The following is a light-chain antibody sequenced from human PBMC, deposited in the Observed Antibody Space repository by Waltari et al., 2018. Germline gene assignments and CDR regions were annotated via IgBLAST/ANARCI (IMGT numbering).Light chain of an antibody. CDR2: DAS. CDR3: QQYNNWPVT. CDR1: QGIRNN. Sequence: EIVMTQSPATLSVSPGARVTLSCGASQGIRNNLAWYQQEPGQAPRLLIYDASIRATGIPARFSCSGSGTEFTHTSSSLQSEDFVVYYCQQYNNWPVTFGPGTKVDIK. V-gene: IGKV3-15*01. J-gene: IGKJ3*01.